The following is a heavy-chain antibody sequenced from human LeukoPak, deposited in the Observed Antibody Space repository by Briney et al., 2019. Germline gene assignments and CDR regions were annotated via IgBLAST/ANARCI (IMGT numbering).Heavy chain of an antibody. CDR2: MDRHTHI. J-gene: IGHJ4*02. D-gene: IGHD1-14*01. V-gene: IGHV3-21*01. Sequence: GGSLRLSCTASGFTFSNFGINWVRQAPGKGLEWVSCMDRHTHIYYADSVRGRFTNSSDTAKNSVYLQMNSLTVEDSAVYYCVGDPTANRFQFFQYWGQGALVTVSS. CDR1: GFTFSNFG. CDR3: VGDPTANRFQFFQY.